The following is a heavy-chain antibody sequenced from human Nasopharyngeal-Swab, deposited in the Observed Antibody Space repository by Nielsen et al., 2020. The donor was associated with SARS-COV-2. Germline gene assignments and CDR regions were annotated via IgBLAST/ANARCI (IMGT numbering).Heavy chain of an antibody. V-gene: IGHV3-7*01. CDR2: VKQDGTEK. Sequence: GEALKISCAASGFTFSPYWMTCVRQAPGKGLEWVANVKQDGTEKYFVDSVKGRFTISRDNAKNSLYLHMNSPRAEDTAVYYCARDEILDYWGQGTLVTVSS. CDR1: GFTFSPYW. CDR3: ARDEILDY. D-gene: IGHD2/OR15-2a*01. J-gene: IGHJ4*02.